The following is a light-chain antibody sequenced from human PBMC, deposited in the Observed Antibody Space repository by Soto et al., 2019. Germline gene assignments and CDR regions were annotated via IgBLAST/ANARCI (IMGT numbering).Light chain of an antibody. CDR2: TAS. V-gene: IGKV1-27*01. CDR1: QDISNF. CDR3: LNYNNARQT. J-gene: IGKJ1*01. Sequence: QMTQSPSSLSASVGDRVTITCRASQDISNFLAWYQQKPGKVPKVLIYTASTLPSGVPSRFSGSGSGTEFTLTISGLQPEDVATYYCLNYNNARQTFGPGTKVDIK.